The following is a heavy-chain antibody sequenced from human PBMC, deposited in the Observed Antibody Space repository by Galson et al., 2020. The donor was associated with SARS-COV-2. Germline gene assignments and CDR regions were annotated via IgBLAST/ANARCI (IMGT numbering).Heavy chain of an antibody. CDR1: GFAFSSYT. CDR2: LDTSSTYI. CDR3: ARSPPASTSGTSIYFDY. D-gene: IGHD3-10*01. V-gene: IGHV3-21*01. Sequence: GGSLRLSCAASGFAFSSYTMNWVRQAPGKGLEWVASLDTSSTYIYHADSLKDRFTISRDNAENSLYLQMNSLRAEDTAVYYCARSPPASTSGTSIYFDYWGQGTQVTVSS. J-gene: IGHJ4*02.